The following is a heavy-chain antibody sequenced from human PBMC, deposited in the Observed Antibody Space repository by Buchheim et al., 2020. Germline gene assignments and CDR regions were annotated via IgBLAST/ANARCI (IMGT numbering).Heavy chain of an antibody. CDR2: IYYSGST. D-gene: IGHD3-22*01. CDR3: ARDKLHYDSSGYYFAWYFDL. J-gene: IGHJ2*01. Sequence: QVQLQESGPGLVKPSETLSLTCTVSGGSISSYYWSWIRQPPGKGLEWIGYIYYSGSTNYNPSLKSRVTISVDTSKNQFSLKLSSVTAADTAVYYCARDKLHYDSSGYYFAWYFDLWGRGTL. V-gene: IGHV4-59*01. CDR1: GGSISSYY.